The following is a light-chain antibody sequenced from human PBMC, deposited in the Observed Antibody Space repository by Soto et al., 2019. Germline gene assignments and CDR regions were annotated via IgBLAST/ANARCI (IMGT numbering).Light chain of an antibody. V-gene: IGLV1-40*01. Sequence: SVLTQPPSVSGDPGQRVTISCTGSSSSIGADYHVHWYQLLPGTAPKLLIYGNNNRPSGVPDRFSGSKSGTSASLAITGLQAEDEADYYCQSYDSSLSGFVFGTGTKVTVL. J-gene: IGLJ1*01. CDR1: SSSIGADYH. CDR2: GNN. CDR3: QSYDSSLSGFV.